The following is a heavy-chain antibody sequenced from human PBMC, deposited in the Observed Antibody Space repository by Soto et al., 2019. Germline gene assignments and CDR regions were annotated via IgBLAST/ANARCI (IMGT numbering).Heavy chain of an antibody. J-gene: IGHJ4*02. Sequence: GDSVKVSCKGSGYSFTRYRISWVLQAPGQGLEWMGWISAYNGNTNYAQKLQGRVTMTTDTSTSTAYMELRSLRSDDTAVYYCARGRIDIAVAGHYYFDYWGQGTLVTVSS. D-gene: IGHD6-19*01. CDR3: ARGRIDIAVAGHYYFDY. CDR1: GYSFTRYR. V-gene: IGHV1-18*04. CDR2: ISAYNGNT.